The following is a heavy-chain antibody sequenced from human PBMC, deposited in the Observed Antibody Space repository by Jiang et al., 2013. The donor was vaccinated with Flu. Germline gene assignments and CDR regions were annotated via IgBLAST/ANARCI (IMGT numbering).Heavy chain of an antibody. D-gene: IGHD5-18*01. V-gene: IGHV7-4-1*02. J-gene: IGHJ4*02. CDR1: GYTFTSYA. CDR2: INTNTGNP. CDR3: AALPGYSYAFPVDY. Sequence: GYTFTSYAMNWVRQAPGQGLEWMGWINTNTGNPTYAQGFTGRFVFSLDTSVSTAYLQISSLKAEDTAVYYCAALPGYSYAFPVDYWGQGTLVTVSS.